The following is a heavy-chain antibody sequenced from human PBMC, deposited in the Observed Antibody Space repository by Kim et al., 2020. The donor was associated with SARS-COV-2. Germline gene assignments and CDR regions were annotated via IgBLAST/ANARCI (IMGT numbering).Heavy chain of an antibody. Sequence: TRSSPSFQGQVTISADKSISTAYLQWSSLKASDTAMYYCARGRKRGYFQHWGQGTLVTVSS. V-gene: IGHV5-51*01. CDR2: T. D-gene: IGHD1-1*01. J-gene: IGHJ1*01. CDR3: ARGRKRGYFQH.